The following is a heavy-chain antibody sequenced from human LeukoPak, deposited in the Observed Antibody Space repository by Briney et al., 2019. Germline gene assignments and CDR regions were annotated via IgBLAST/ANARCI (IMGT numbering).Heavy chain of an antibody. V-gene: IGHV3-74*01. CDR2: ISGDGSST. CDR3: ARELPFDY. J-gene: IGHJ4*02. Sequence: QPGGSLRLSCAASGFTFSSYWMHWVRQTPGKGLVWVSRISGDGSSTTYAESVKGRFTISRDNAKNTLYLQMYTPRAEDTAVYYCARELPFDYWGQGTLVTVSS. CDR1: GFTFSSYW.